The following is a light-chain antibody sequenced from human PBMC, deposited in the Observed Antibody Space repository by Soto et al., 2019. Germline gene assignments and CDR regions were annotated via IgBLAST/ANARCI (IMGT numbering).Light chain of an antibody. J-gene: IGKJ1*01. CDR2: GAS. CDR1: ETVATN. V-gene: IGKV3-15*01. Sequence: EVLMTQSPATLSLSPGERATLSCWASETVATNLAWYQQKPGQAPRLLISGASTRAAGISDRFRGSGSGTEFSLTINSLQSEDFAVYYCQEYNTWPWTFGQGTKVEIK. CDR3: QEYNTWPWT.